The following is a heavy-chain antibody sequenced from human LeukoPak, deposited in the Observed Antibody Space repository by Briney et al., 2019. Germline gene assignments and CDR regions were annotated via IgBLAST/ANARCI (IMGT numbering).Heavy chain of an antibody. CDR1: GFTFSNYW. CDR2: ISTYGSST. J-gene: IGHJ3*02. Sequence: GGSLRLSCAASGFTFSNYWMHWVRQAPGKGLVWVSRISTYGSSTSYADSVKGRFTVSRDNAKNTLSLQMNTLRAEDTAVYYCAREDEGDAFHIWGQGTMVTVSS. V-gene: IGHV3-74*01. CDR3: AREDEGDAFHI.